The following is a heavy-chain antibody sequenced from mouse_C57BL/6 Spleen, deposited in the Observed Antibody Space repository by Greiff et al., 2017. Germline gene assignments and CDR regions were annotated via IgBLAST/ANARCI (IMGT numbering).Heavy chain of an antibody. CDR2: IDPEDGET. Sequence: EVQLQQSGAELVKPGASVKLSCTASGFNFKDYYMHWVKQRTEQGLEWIGRIDPEDGETKYAPKFQGKATITADTSSNTAYLQLSSLTSEDAAVYDGARHSSDYPYYAMDYWGQGTTGTVSS. CDR1: GFNFKDYY. J-gene: IGHJ4*01. V-gene: IGHV14-2*01. CDR3: ARHSSDYPYYAMDY. D-gene: IGHD3-2*02.